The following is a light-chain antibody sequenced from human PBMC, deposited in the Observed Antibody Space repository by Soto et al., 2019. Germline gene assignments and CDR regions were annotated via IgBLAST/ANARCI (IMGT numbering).Light chain of an antibody. J-gene: IGLJ2*01. CDR1: SSNIGSNY. V-gene: IGLV1-47*01. Sequence: QSVLTQPPSASGTPGQRVTISCSGSSSNIGSNYVYWYQQLPGTAPKLLVYKNNQRPSGVPDRFSGSNSGTSASLAISGLRSEDEADYYCAAWDGDLSARLFGGGTKLTVL. CDR2: KNN. CDR3: AAWDGDLSARL.